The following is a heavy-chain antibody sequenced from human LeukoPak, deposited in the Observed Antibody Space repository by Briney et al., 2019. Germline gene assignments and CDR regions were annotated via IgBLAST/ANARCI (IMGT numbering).Heavy chain of an antibody. Sequence: VASVTVSCTASGGTFSSYAISWVRQAPGQGLEWMGGIIPIFGTANYAQKFQGRVTITADESTSTAYMELSSLRSEDTAVYYCAIYYDSKFQYNWFDPWGQGTLVTVSS. CDR1: GGTFSSYA. CDR3: AIYYDSKFQYNWFDP. CDR2: IIPIFGTA. V-gene: IGHV1-69*13. D-gene: IGHD3-22*01. J-gene: IGHJ5*02.